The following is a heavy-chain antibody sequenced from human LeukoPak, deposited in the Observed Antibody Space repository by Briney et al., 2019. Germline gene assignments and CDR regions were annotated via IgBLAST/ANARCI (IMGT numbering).Heavy chain of an antibody. V-gene: IGHV4-34*01. CDR1: GGSFSGYY. D-gene: IGHD3-10*01. Sequence: SETLSLTCAVYGGSFSGYYWSWIRQPPGKGLEWIGEINHSGSTNYNPTLKSRVTISVDTSKNQFSLKLSSVTAADTAVYYCARATAYYYGSGDIPPPLDIWGQGTMVIVSS. CDR2: INHSGST. J-gene: IGHJ3*02. CDR3: ARATAYYYGSGDIPPPLDI.